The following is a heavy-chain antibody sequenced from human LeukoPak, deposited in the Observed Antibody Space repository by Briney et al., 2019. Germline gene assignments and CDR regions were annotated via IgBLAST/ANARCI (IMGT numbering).Heavy chain of an antibody. CDR1: GFTFDDYA. V-gene: IGHV3-9*01. CDR2: ISWNSGSI. J-gene: IGHJ6*03. CDR3: AKDLEYDFGYYYMDV. D-gene: IGHD3-3*01. Sequence: GGSLRLSCAASGFTFDDYAMHWVRQAPGKGLEWVSGISWNSGSIGYADSVKGRFTISRDNAKNSLYLQMNSLRAEDTALYYCAKDLEYDFGYYYMDVWGKGTTVTVSS.